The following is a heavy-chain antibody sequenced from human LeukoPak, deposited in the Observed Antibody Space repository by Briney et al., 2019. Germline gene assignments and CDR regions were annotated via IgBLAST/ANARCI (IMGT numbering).Heavy chain of an antibody. CDR3: ARNYYGSGSKGHTNWFDP. CDR2: IYPGDSDT. Sequence: GESLKISCKGFGYSFTSYWYGWVRQMPGKGLEWIGNIYPGDSDTKYSPSFQGQVNISADKALNHAYLGWRNLKASDTAMYYCARNYYGSGSKGHTNWFDPWGQGTLVTVSS. CDR1: GYSFTSYW. J-gene: IGHJ5*02. D-gene: IGHD3-10*01. V-gene: IGHV5-51*01.